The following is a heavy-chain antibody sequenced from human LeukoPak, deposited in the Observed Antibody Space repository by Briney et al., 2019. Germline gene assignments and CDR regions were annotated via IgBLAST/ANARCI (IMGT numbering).Heavy chain of an antibody. CDR1: GGSISSSSYY. V-gene: IGHV4-61*01. D-gene: IGHD2-2*01. CDR3: ARDTSWKGSDAFDI. Sequence: SETLSLTCTVSGGSISSSSYYWSWIRQPPGKGLEWIGHVYYSGSTNYSPSLKSRVTILVDSPKNQFSLRLNSVTAADTAVYYCARDTSWKGSDAFDIWGLGTLVTVSS. J-gene: IGHJ3*02. CDR2: VYYSGST.